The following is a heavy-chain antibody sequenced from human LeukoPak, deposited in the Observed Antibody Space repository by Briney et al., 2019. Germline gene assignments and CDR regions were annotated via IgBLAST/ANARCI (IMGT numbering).Heavy chain of an antibody. D-gene: IGHD1-26*01. CDR2: IYYSGST. CDR3: ARVTGGGGVVD. CDR1: GGSISSYY. V-gene: IGHV4-59*01. Sequence: SETLSLTCTVSGGSISSYYWSWIRQPPGKGLEWIGYIYYSGSTNYNPSPKSRVTISVDTSKNQFSLKLSSVTAADTAVYYCARVTGGGGVVDWGQGTLVTVSS. J-gene: IGHJ4*02.